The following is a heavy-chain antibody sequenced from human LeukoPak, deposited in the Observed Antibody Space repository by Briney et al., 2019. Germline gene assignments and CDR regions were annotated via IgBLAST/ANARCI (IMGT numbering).Heavy chain of an antibody. CDR2: MNPNSGNT. V-gene: IGHV1-8*01. CDR3: ARIYYRRSDYHYYYMDV. CDR1: GYTFTSYD. J-gene: IGHJ6*03. D-gene: IGHD3-10*01. Sequence: GASVKVSCKASGYTFTSYDINWVRQAPGQGLEWVGWMNPNSGNTGSAQKVQGRITITMNTSIGTAYMELSSLRSEDTAVYYCARIYYRRSDYHYYYMDVWGEGTTVTVSS.